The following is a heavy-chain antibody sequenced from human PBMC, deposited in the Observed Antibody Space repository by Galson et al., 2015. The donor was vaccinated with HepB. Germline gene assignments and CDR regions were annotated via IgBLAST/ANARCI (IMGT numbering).Heavy chain of an antibody. J-gene: IGHJ6*03. CDR2: IYSGGST. CDR3: ARGGSSIAALGYYYYYMDV. D-gene: IGHD6-6*01. V-gene: IGHV3-53*01. Sequence: SLRLSCAASGFTFSSYYMSWVRQAPGKGLEWVSVIYSGGSTYYADSAKGRFTISRDNSKYTLYLQMNSLRAEDTAVDYCARGGSSIAALGYYYYYMDVWGKGTTVTVSS. CDR1: GFTFSSYY.